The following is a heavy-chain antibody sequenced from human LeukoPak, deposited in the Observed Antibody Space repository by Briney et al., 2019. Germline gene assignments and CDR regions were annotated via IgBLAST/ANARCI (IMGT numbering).Heavy chain of an antibody. CDR1: GFTFRDYY. V-gene: IGHV3-11*01. Sequence: PGGSLRLSCAASGFTFRDYYMTWLRQAPGKGLEWLSYISNSGSTVFYADSIKGRFTVSRDNAKRSLYLQIESLSDDDTAVYHCALGTINKDYYFGMDVWGQGTTVTVSS. D-gene: IGHD2-8*01. CDR2: ISNSGSTV. CDR3: ALGTINKDYYFGMDV. J-gene: IGHJ6*02.